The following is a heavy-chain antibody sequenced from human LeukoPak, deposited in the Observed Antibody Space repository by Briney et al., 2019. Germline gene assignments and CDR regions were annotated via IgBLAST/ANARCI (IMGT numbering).Heavy chain of an antibody. V-gene: IGHV1-18*01. Sequence: ASVKVSCKASGYTFTSYGISRVRQAPGQGLEWMGWISAYNGNTNYAQKLQGRVTMTTDTSTSTAYMELRSLRSDDTAVYYCAREGELTYYYDSSGYYSDYWGQGTLVTVSS. D-gene: IGHD3-22*01. CDR2: ISAYNGNT. J-gene: IGHJ4*02. CDR1: GYTFTSYG. CDR3: AREGELTYYYDSSGYYSDY.